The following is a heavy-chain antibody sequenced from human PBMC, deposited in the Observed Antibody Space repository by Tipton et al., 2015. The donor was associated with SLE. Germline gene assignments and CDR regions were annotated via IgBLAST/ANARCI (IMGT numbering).Heavy chain of an antibody. CDR1: GGSISSYY. V-gene: IGHV4-30-4*08. CDR3: ARGPEELGIPPLFDY. Sequence: LRLSCTVSGGSISSYYWSWIRQPPGKGLEWIGYVYYSGSTYYNPSLKSRVTISVDTSKNQFSLKLSSVTAADTAVYYCARGPEELGIPPLFDYWGQGTLVTVSS. J-gene: IGHJ4*02. D-gene: IGHD7-27*01. CDR2: VYYSGST.